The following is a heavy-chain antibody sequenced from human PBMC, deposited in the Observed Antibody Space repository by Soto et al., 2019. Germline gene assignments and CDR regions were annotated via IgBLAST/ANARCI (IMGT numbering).Heavy chain of an antibody. J-gene: IGHJ6*02. Sequence: SVKVSCKASGGTFSSYAISWVRQAPGQGLEWMGGITPIFGTANYAQKFQGRVTITADESTSTAYMELSSLRSEDTAVYYCARGSFRLLTRLYYYYYGMDVWGQGTTVTVSS. CDR1: GGTFSSYA. V-gene: IGHV1-69*13. D-gene: IGHD3-22*01. CDR2: ITPIFGTA. CDR3: ARGSFRLLTRLYYYYYGMDV.